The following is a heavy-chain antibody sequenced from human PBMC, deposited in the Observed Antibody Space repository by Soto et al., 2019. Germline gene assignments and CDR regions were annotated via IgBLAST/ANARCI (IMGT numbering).Heavy chain of an antibody. V-gene: IGHV3-21*06. J-gene: IGHJ4*02. CDR1: GFTFTRYS. Sequence: GEALGLSCAASGFTFTRYSMNWVRQAAGKGLEWVSSISITTNYIYYGDSMKGRFTISRDNAKNSLDLEMNSLRAEDTAVYYCARESEDLTSNFDYWGQGTLVTVSS. CDR2: ISITTNYI. CDR3: ARESEDLTSNFDY.